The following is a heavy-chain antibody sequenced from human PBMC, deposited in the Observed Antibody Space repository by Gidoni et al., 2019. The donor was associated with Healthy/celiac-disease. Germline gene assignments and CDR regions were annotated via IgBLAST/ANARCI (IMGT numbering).Heavy chain of an antibody. V-gene: IGHV3-7*01. J-gene: IGHJ5*02. CDR3: ARDEGAGIAARFGYNWFDP. D-gene: IGHD6-6*01. CDR2: IKQDGSEK. Sequence: EVQLVESGGGLVQPGGSLRLSCAASGFTFSSYWMSWVRQAPGKGLEWVANIKQDGSEKYYVDSVKGRFTISRDNAKNSLYLQMNSLRAEDTAVYYCARDEGAGIAARFGYNWFDPWGQGTLVTVSS. CDR1: GFTFSSYW.